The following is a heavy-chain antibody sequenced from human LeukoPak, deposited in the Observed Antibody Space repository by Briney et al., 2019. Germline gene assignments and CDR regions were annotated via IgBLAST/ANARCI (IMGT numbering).Heavy chain of an antibody. V-gene: IGHV3-30-3*01. J-gene: IGHJ5*02. D-gene: IGHD5-24*01. CDR3: ARAEVEMAIKSGWFDP. Sequence: GGSLRLSCAASGFTFSSYAMHWVRQAPGKGLEWVAVISYDGSNKYYADSVKGRFTISRDNPKNTLYLQMNSLRAEDTAVYYCARAEVEMAIKSGWFDPWGQGTLVTVSS. CDR1: GFTFSSYA. CDR2: ISYDGSNK.